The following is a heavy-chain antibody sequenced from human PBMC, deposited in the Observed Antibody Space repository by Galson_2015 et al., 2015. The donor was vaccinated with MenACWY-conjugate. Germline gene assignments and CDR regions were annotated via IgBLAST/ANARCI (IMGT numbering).Heavy chain of an antibody. CDR2: VDPENGEI. CDR1: GSTLRELF. V-gene: IGHV1-24*01. D-gene: IGHD2/OR15-2a*01. Sequence: SVKVSCKVSGSTLRELFMHWVRQAPGEGLEWMGGVDPENGEITYAQKFQGRVTMTADTSTDTGYMELRSLRSEDTAVYYCASVRAGYCHSATCYGLDGWDQGASVTVSS. CDR3: ASVRAGYCHSATCYGLDG. J-gene: IGHJ6*02.